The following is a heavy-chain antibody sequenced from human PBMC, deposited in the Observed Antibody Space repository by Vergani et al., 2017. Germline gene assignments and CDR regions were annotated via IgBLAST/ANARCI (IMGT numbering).Heavy chain of an antibody. V-gene: IGHV4-34*01. CDR2: INHSGST. CDR1: GGSFSGYY. Sequence: QVQLQQWGAGLLKPSETLSLTCAVYGGSFSGYYWSWIRQPPGKGLEWIGEINHSGSTNYNPSLKSRVTISVDKSKNQFSLKLSSVTAADTAVYYCARLAAGGFGDYWGQGTLVTVSS. J-gene: IGHJ4*02. D-gene: IGHD3-16*01. CDR3: ARLAAGGFGDY.